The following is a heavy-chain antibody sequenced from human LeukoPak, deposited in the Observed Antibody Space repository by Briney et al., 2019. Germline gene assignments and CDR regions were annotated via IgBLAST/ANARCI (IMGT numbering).Heavy chain of an antibody. CDR1: GDSISSYY. V-gene: IGHV4-59*01. CDR2: IYYSGST. Sequence: SETLSLTCTVSGDSISSYYWSWIRQPPGKGLEWIGYIYYSGSTNYNPSLKSRVTISVDTSKNQFSLKVSSVTAADTAVYYCARESSSWYGGAHWFDPWGQGTLVTVSS. CDR3: ARESSSWYGGAHWFDP. J-gene: IGHJ5*02. D-gene: IGHD6-13*01.